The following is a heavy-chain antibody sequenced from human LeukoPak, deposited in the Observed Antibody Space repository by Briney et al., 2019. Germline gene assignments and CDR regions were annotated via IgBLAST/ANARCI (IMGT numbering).Heavy chain of an antibody. CDR2: IIPILGIA. CDR1: GGTFSSYA. CDR3: ATDLFWGVPPG. D-gene: IGHD3-10*01. J-gene: IGHJ4*02. Sequence: SVKVSCKASGGTFSSYAISWLRQAPGQGLEWMGRIIPILGIANYAQKFQGRVTITADKSTSTAYMELSSLRSEDTAVYYCATDLFWGVPPGWGQGTLVTVSS. V-gene: IGHV1-69*04.